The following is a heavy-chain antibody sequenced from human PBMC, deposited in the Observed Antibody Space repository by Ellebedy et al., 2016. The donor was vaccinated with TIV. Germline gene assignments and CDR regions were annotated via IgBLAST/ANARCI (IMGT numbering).Heavy chain of an antibody. CDR2: IHSAGRLT. Sequence: GESLKISCAASGFTFSPLAIHSVRQPPGEGLECLSVIHSAGRLTYHADSVKGRCTITRDNSKKTLYLQMNRLGTEETAVYYCAKGSSSGFNYDRVGFEFWGQGTLVTVSS. V-gene: IGHV3-23*03. J-gene: IGHJ4*02. D-gene: IGHD3-22*01. CDR3: AKGSSSGFNYDRVGFEF. CDR1: GFTFSPLA.